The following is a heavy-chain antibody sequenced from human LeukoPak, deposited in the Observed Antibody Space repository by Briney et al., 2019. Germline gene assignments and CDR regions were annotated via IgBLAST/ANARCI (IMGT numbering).Heavy chain of an antibody. Sequence: GGSLRLSCAASGFTFSNYAMHWVRQAPGKGLEWVAVISYDGSNKYYADSVKGRFTISRDNSKNTLYLQMNSLRAEDTAVYYCARDNRPYSSSSFDYWGQGTLVTVSS. J-gene: IGHJ4*02. V-gene: IGHV3-30-3*01. CDR2: ISYDGSNK. CDR1: GFTFSNYA. D-gene: IGHD6-6*01. CDR3: ARDNRPYSSSSFDY.